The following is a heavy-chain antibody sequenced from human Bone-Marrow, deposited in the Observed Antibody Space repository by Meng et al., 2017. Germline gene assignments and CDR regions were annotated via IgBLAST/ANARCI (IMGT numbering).Heavy chain of an antibody. V-gene: IGHV1-2*06. CDR3: ARKIAAATDLDY. Sequence: VKVSCKASGYTFTGYYMHWVRQAPGQGLEWMGRINPNSGGTNYAQKFQGRVTMTRDTSISTAYMELSRLRSDDTAVYYCARKIAAATDLDYWGQGTLVTVSS. J-gene: IGHJ4*02. D-gene: IGHD6-13*01. CDR1: GYTFTGYY. CDR2: INPNSGGT.